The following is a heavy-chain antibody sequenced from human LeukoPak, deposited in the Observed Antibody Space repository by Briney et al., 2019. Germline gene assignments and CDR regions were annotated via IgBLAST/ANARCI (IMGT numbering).Heavy chain of an antibody. CDR2: IIPIFVTA. D-gene: IGHD1-26*01. Sequence: VASVKVSCKASGGTFISYAISWVRQAPGQGLEWMGGIIPIFVTANYAQKFQGRVTITADESTSTAYMELSSLRSDDTAVYYCAKLDGGSYHDAFDIWGQGTMVTVSS. J-gene: IGHJ3*02. CDR3: AKLDGGSYHDAFDI. CDR1: GGTFISYA. V-gene: IGHV1-69*13.